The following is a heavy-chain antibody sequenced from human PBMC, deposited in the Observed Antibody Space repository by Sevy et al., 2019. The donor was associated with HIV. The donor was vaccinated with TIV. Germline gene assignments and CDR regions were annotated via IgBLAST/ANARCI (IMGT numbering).Heavy chain of an antibody. Sequence: GGSLRLSCVASGFTFNTYAMNWVRQAPGKGLEWVSSINDRGVTTYYADSVRGRFTISRDNSKNTLYLQMSSLRAEDTAVYYCAKALSLTARYYYYMDVWGKGTTVTVSS. J-gene: IGHJ6*03. CDR3: AKALSLTARYYYYMDV. CDR2: INDRGVTT. V-gene: IGHV3-23*01. D-gene: IGHD2-21*02. CDR1: GFTFNTYA.